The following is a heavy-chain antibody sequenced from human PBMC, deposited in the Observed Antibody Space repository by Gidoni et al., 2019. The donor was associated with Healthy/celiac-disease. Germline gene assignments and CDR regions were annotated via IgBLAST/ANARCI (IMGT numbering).Heavy chain of an antibody. Sequence: EVQLLESGGGLVQPGGSLRLSCPASGFTFSSYAMSWVRQAPGKGVEWFSAISGSGGRTYYADYVKGRFTISRDNSKNTLYLQMNSLRAEDTAVYYCAKDSVAGTIWDYWGQGTLVTVSS. J-gene: IGHJ4*02. D-gene: IGHD6-19*01. CDR3: AKDSVAGTIWDY. V-gene: IGHV3-23*01. CDR2: ISGSGGRT. CDR1: GFTFSSYA.